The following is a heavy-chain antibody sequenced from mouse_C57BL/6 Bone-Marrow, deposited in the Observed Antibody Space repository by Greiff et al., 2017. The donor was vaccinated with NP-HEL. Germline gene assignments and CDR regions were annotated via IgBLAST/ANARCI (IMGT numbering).Heavy chain of an antibody. CDR1: GYTFTSYT. D-gene: IGHD2-3*01. Sequence: VQLVESGAELARPGASVKMSCKASGYTFTSYTMHWVKQRPGQGLEWIGYINPSSGYTKYNQKFKDKATLTADKSSSTAYMQLSSLTSEDSAVYYCARAYDGYGYFDYWGQGTTLTVSS. J-gene: IGHJ2*01. CDR3: ARAYDGYGYFDY. CDR2: INPSSGYT. V-gene: IGHV1-4*01.